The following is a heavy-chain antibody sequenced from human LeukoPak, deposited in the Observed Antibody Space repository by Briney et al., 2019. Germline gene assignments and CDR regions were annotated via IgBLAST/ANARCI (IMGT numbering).Heavy chain of an antibody. V-gene: IGHV3-30*03. J-gene: IGHJ4*02. CDR1: GFTFSSYS. CDR2: ISYDASKR. D-gene: IGHD6-13*01. Sequence: PGGSLRLSCAASGFTFSSYSMNWVRQAPGKGLEWVAGISYDASKRFYGDSVRGRFTISRDNTKNTLFLQMNSLRPEDTAVYYCARDRRSWPFEYWGQGTLVTVSS. CDR3: ARDRRSWPFEY.